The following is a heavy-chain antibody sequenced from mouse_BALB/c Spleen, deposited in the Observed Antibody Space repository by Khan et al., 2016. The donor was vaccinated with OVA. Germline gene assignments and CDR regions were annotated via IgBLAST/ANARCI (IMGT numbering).Heavy chain of an antibody. CDR1: GFTFSSFG. V-gene: IGHV5-17*02. D-gene: IGHD4-1*01. J-gene: IGHJ2*01. CDR3: ARGNWAY. CDR2: INSGSTTI. Sequence: EVQLQESGGGLVQPGGSRKLSCAASGFTFSSFGMHWVRQAPEKGLEWVAYINSGSTTIYYADPVKGRFTISRDNPKNTLFLQMTSLRSEDTAMYYCARGNWAYWGQGTTHTVSS.